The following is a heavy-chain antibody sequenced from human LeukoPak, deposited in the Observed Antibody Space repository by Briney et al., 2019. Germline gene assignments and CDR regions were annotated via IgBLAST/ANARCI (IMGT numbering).Heavy chain of an antibody. J-gene: IGHJ5*02. Sequence: PGGSLRLSCAASGFTFSSSWMSWVRQAPGKGLEWVANVKADGSEKYYVDSVEGRFTSSRDNAKNSVYLQLSSLRAEDTAVYYCAKDVFDPWGQGTLVTVSS. V-gene: IGHV3-7*01. CDR2: VKADGSEK. CDR1: GFTFSSSW. CDR3: AKDVFDP.